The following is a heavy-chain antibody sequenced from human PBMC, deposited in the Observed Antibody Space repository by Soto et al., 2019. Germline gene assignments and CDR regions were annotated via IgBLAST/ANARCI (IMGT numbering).Heavy chain of an antibody. CDR2: IYYSGST. CDR3: ARICSGYAFDY. J-gene: IGHJ4*02. V-gene: IGHV4-30-4*01. CDR1: GGSISSGDYY. Sequence: SEPLSLTCTVSGGSISSGDYYWSWIRHPPGKGLEWIGYIYYSGSTYYNPSLKSRVTISVDTSTNQFSLKLSSVTAADTAVYYCARICSGYAFDYWGQGTLLTV. D-gene: IGHD5-12*01.